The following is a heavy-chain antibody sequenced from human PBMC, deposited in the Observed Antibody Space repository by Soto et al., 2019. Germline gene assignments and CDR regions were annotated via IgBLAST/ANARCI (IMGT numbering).Heavy chain of an antibody. V-gene: IGHV1-69*13. CDR3: AREVAYYDSSGYSWFDP. CDR2: IIPIFGTA. D-gene: IGHD3-22*01. CDR1: EGTFSSYA. Sequence: SVKVTCKASEGTFSSYAISWVRQAPGQGLEWMGGIIPIFGTANYAQKFQGRVTITADESTSTAYMELSCLRSEDTAVYYCAREVAYYDSSGYSWFDPWGQGTLVTVSA. J-gene: IGHJ5*02.